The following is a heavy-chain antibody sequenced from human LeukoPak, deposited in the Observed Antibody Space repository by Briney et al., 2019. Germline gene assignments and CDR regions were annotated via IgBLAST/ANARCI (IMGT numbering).Heavy chain of an antibody. D-gene: IGHD2-8*01. CDR1: GFTFSSYA. CDR2: ISSNGGST. V-gene: IGHV3-64*01. CDR3: ATCMRPNSCSPC. Sequence: PGGSLRLSCAASGFTFSSYAMNWVREAPGKGLEYVSAISSNGGSTYYANSVKGRFTISRDNAKNTLYLQMGSLRAEDMGVYYYATCMRPNSCSPCWGRGTMVTVSS. J-gene: IGHJ3*01.